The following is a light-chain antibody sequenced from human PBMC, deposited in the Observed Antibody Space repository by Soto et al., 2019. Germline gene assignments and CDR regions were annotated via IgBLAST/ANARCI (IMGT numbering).Light chain of an antibody. Sequence: QSALTQPASVSGSPGQSITISCTGTSSDIGGCNYVYWYQQHPGTAPKLMIYDVSNRPSGVSNRFSGSKSGNTASLTISGLQAEDEADYYCSSFTSSNTYGVLGGGTKLTVL. V-gene: IGLV2-14*01. CDR1: SSDIGGCNY. J-gene: IGLJ2*01. CDR3: SSFTSSNTYGV. CDR2: DVS.